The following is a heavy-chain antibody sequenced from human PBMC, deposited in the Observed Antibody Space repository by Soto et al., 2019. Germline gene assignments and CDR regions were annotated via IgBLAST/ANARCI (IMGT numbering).Heavy chain of an antibody. CDR2: ISRGGPYT. D-gene: IGHD3-16*01. CDR1: GFTFSSYA. Sequence: EVQLLESGGDLVRPGGSLRLSCAASGFTFSSYAMGWVRQAPGKGLEWVSGISRGGPYTFYSGSVRGRFTISRDNSRGTLSLQMNALRVDTAIYFCVKYTMSEDLGESWGRGVLVTVSS. V-gene: IGHV3-23*01. CDR3: VKYTMSEDLGES. J-gene: IGHJ5*02.